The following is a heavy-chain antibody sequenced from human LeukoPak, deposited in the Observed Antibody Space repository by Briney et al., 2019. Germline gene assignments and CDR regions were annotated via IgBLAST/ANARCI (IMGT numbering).Heavy chain of an antibody. CDR1: GFTFDDYA. CDR2: ISWNSGNI. CDR3: AKSVIAVAGTGSRFDY. V-gene: IGHV3-9*01. Sequence: GGSLRLSCAASGFTFDDYAMHWVRQAPGKGLEWVSGISWNSGNIGYADSVKGRFTISRDNAKNSLYLQMNSLRAEDTASYYCAKSVIAVAGTGSRFDYWGQGTLVTVSS. J-gene: IGHJ4*02. D-gene: IGHD6-19*01.